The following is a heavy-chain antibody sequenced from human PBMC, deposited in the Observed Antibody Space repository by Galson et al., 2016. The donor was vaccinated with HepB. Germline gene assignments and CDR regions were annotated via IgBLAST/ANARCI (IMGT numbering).Heavy chain of an antibody. Sequence: SLRLSCAASGFTFSSYSLNWVRQAPGKGLEWVSLICAGGSAYYPDPVKARFTISRDNSKTTLYLQMHNLRPADTAVYFCARAPPGVPDFALDVWGQGTTVTVSS. CDR3: ARAPPGVPDFALDV. CDR2: ICAGGSA. V-gene: IGHV3-66*01. J-gene: IGHJ6*02. D-gene: IGHD3-10*01. CDR1: GFTFSSYS.